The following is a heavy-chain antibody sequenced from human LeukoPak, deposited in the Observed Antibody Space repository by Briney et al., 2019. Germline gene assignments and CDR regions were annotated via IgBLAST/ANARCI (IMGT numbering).Heavy chain of an antibody. Sequence: GASVKVSCKASGYTFTGYYMHWVRQAPGQGFEWMGWINPNSGDTNYAQKFQGRVTMTRDTSISTAHMELSRLRSDDTAVYYCVRANPPYCSSTTCLLDYWGQGTLVTVSS. J-gene: IGHJ4*02. V-gene: IGHV1-2*02. D-gene: IGHD2-2*01. CDR1: GYTFTGYY. CDR2: INPNSGDT. CDR3: VRANPPYCSSTTCLLDY.